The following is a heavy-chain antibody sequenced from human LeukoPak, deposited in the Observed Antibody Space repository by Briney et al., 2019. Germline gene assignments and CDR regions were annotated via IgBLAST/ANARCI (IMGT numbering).Heavy chain of an antibody. J-gene: IGHJ5*02. V-gene: IGHV1-2*02. Sequence: ASVKVSCKASGYTFTSYDINWVRQANGQGLEWMGWITPNSGGTNYAQKFQGRVTMTRDTSISTAYMELSRLRSDDTAVYYCARPRSGYYNWFDPWGQGTLVTVSS. CDR1: GYTFTSYD. CDR2: ITPNSGGT. D-gene: IGHD3-3*01. CDR3: ARPRSGYYNWFDP.